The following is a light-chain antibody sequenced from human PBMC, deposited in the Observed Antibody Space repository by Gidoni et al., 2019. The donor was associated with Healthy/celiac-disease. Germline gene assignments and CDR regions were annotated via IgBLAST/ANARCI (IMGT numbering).Light chain of an antibody. CDR1: QGISSY. CDR2: AAS. Sequence: EIQLTKSPSFLSASVGDRVTITCRASQGISSYLAWYQQKPGKAPKLLIYAASTLQSGVPSRFSGSGSGTEFTLTISSLQPEDFATYYCQQLNSYPRTFGGGTKVEIK. J-gene: IGKJ4*01. CDR3: QQLNSYPRT. V-gene: IGKV1-9*01.